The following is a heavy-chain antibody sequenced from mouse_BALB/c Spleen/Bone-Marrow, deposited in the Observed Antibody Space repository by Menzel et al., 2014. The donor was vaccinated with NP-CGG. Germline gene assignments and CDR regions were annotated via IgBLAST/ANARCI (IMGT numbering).Heavy chain of an antibody. V-gene: IGHV1-54*03. D-gene: IGHD2-14*01. CDR3: AREVRRNYAMDY. J-gene: IGHJ4*01. CDR2: INPGSGGT. CDR1: GYAFTNYL. Sequence: VQRVESGAELVRPGTSVKVSCKAPGYAFTNYLIEWVKQRPGQGLEWIGVINPGSGGTNYNEKFKGKATLTADKSSSTAYMQLSSLTSDDSAVYFCAREVRRNYAMDYWGQGTSVTVSS.